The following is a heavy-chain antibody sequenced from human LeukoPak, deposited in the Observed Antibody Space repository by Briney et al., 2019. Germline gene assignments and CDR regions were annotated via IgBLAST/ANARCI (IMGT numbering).Heavy chain of an antibody. V-gene: IGHV3-30-3*01. D-gene: IGHD3-22*01. CDR3: ARDRYDSSHYYHY. CDR2: ISYDGSNK. CDR1: GFTFSSYA. J-gene: IGHJ4*02. Sequence: GGSLRLSCAASGFTFSSYAMHWVRQAPGKGLEWVAVISYDGSNKYYADSVKGRFTISRDNSKNTLYLQMNSLRAEDTAVYYCARDRYDSSHYYHYWGQGTLVTVSA.